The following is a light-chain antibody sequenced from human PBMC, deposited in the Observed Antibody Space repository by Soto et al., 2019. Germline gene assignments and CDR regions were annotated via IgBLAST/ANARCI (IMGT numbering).Light chain of an antibody. CDR1: QSVSGY. CDR2: DAT. CDR3: QQRDSGPPYN. V-gene: IGKV3-11*01. Sequence: EVLLTQSPVTLSLSPGERATLSCRASQSVSGYLSWYQQKPGQAPRLLIFDATNRATGVPARFSGSGSGTDFTLTISSLEPEDFAVYYCQQRDSGPPYNFGQGTKLEIK. J-gene: IGKJ2*01.